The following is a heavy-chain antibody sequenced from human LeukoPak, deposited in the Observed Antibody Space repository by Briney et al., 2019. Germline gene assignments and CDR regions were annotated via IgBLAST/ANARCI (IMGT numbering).Heavy chain of an antibody. D-gene: IGHD7-27*01. CDR3: ARDYTGGWNDY. V-gene: IGHV3-7*01. CDR1: GFTFSRHW. Sequence: GGSLRLSCAAAGFTFSRHWMSWVRQAKGKGLECVAKIREDGGEKHYVDSVKGRFTISRDNAKNSLYLQMTSLRAEDTAVYYCARDYTGGWNDYWGRGTLVTVSS. J-gene: IGHJ4*02. CDR2: IREDGGEK.